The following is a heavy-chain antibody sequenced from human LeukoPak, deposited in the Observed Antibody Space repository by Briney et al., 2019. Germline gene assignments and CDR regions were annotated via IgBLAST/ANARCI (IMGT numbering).Heavy chain of an antibody. CDR2: ISAYNGNT. D-gene: IGHD2-21*02. V-gene: IGHV1-18*01. J-gene: IGHJ4*02. CDR1: GYTFTSYG. CDR3: ARDVAYCGGDCFPPDY. Sequence: ASVKVSCKAFGYTFTSYGISWVRQAPGQGLEWMGWISAYNGNTNYAQKLQGRVTMTTDTSTSTAYMELRSLRSDDTAVYYCARDVAYCGGDCFPPDYWGQGTLVTVSS.